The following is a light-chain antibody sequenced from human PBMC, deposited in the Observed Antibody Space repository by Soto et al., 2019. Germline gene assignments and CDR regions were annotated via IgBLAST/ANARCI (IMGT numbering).Light chain of an antibody. V-gene: IGLV2-8*01. Sequence: QCALTQPPSASGSLGQSVTISCTGSTTDIGLYDFVSWYQQHPGKAPKLIIFEVTKRPSGVPARFSGSKSGNTASLTVSDLQTEDAADYYCGAYAGTNDLGVFGGGTKLTVL. CDR2: EVT. CDR3: GAYAGTNDLGV. J-gene: IGLJ3*02. CDR1: TTDIGLYDF.